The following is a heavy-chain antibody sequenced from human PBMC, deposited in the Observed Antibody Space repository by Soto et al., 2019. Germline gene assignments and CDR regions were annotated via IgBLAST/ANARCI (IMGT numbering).Heavy chain of an antibody. CDR2: ISYDGSNK. J-gene: IGHJ6*03. D-gene: IGHD1-7*01. CDR1: GCTFSSYG. V-gene: IGHV3-30*18. Sequence: PGGSLRLSCAASGCTFSSYGMHWVRQAPGKGLERVAVISYDGSNKYYADSVKGRFTISRDNSKNTLYLQMNSLRAEDTAVYYCAKGITGTIGVGYYYYYMDVWGKGTTVTVSS. CDR3: AKGITGTIGVGYYYYYMDV.